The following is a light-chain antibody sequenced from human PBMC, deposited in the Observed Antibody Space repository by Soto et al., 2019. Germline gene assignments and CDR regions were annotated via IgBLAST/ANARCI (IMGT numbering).Light chain of an antibody. J-gene: IGKJ2*01. CDR3: QQYGSSPPYT. V-gene: IGKV3-20*01. CDR2: GAS. CDR1: QIFSSSY. Sequence: EIVLTQSPGTLSLSPGERATLPCRASQIFSSSYLAWYQQKPGQAPRLLIYGASSRATGIPDRFSGSGSGTDFTLTISRLEPEDFAVYYCQQYGSSPPYTFGQGTKLEIK.